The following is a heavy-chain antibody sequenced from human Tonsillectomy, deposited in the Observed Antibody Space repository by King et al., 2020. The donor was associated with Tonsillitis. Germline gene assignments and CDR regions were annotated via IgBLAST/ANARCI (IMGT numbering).Heavy chain of an antibody. CDR1: GYSFISYW. V-gene: IGHV5-10-1*03. CDR3: ARHVVSNYDFDY. CDR2: IDPSDSYT. J-gene: IGHJ4*02. D-gene: IGHD4-11*01. Sequence: VQLVESGAEVKKPGESLRISCKGSGYSFISYWISWVRQMPGKGLEWMGRIDPSDSYTSYSPSFQGQVTISVDKSISTAYLQWSSLKASDTAMDYCARHVVSNYDFDYWGQGTLVTVSS.